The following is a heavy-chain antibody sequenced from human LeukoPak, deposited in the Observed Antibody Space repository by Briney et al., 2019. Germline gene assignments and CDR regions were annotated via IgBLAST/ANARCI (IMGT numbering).Heavy chain of an antibody. V-gene: IGHV3-53*01. CDR2: IYSGGST. CDR3: ASLGYSYGYAFDY. D-gene: IGHD5-18*01. J-gene: IGHJ4*02. CDR1: GFTVSSNY. Sequence: GGSLRLSCAASGFTVSSNYMSWVRQAPGKGLEWVSVIYSGGSTYYADSVKGRFTISRDNPKNTLYLQMNSLRAEDTAVYYCASLGYSYGYAFDYWGQGTLVTVSS.